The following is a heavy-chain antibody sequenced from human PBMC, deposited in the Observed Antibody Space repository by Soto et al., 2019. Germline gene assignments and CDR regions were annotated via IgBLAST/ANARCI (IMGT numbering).Heavy chain of an antibody. D-gene: IGHD3-10*01. CDR3: SRGILV. J-gene: IGHJ4*02. CDR2: ISYGGST. CDR1: GGSINSGGYC. V-gene: IGHV4-31*03. Sequence: QVQLQESGPGLVKPSQTLSLTCTVSGGSINSGGYCWSWIRQHPGKGLDWIGCISYGGSTSYNPSLKSRVNISVETSKDPVSPKVTFVAAADTGVFFCSRGILVWGQGALITVSS.